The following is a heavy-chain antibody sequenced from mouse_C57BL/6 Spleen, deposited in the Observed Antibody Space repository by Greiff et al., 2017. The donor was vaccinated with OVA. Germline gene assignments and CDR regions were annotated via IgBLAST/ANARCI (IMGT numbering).Heavy chain of an antibody. V-gene: IGHV1-52*01. CDR1: GYTFTSYW. D-gene: IGHD1-1*01. J-gene: IGHJ2*01. Sequence: QVQLQQPGTELVKPGASVKLSCKASGYTFTSYWMHWVKQRPIQGLEWIGNIDPSDSETHYNQKFKGKATLTVDKSSSTAYMQLSSLTSEDSAVYYCARRDYYGSSYFDYWGQGTTLTVSS. CDR2: IDPSDSET. CDR3: ARRDYYGSSYFDY.